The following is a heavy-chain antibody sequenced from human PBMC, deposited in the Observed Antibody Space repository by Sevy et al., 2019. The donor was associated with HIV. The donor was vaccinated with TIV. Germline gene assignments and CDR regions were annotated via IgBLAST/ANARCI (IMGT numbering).Heavy chain of an antibody. CDR3: AKDRGSSSSFYDY. Sequence: GGSLRLSCAASGFTFSSYGMHWVRQAPGKGLEWVAFIRYDGSNKYYADSVKGRFTISRDNSKNTLYLQMNSLRAEDMAVYYCAKDRGSSSSFYDYWGQGTLVTVSS. CDR1: GFTFSSYG. CDR2: IRYDGSNK. J-gene: IGHJ4*02. V-gene: IGHV3-30*02. D-gene: IGHD6-6*01.